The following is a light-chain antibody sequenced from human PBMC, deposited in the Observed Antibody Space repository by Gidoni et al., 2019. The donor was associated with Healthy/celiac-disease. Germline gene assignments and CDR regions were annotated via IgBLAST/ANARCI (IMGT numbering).Light chain of an antibody. CDR2: EVS. Sequence: QSALTPPASVSGSPGQSITISCTGTSSDVGGYNYVSWYQQHPGKAPKLMISEVSNRPSGVSNRFSGSKSGNTASLTISGLQAEDEADYYCSSYTSSSTPYVFGTGTKVTVL. CDR3: SSYTSSSTPYV. V-gene: IGLV2-14*01. CDR1: SSDVGGYNY. J-gene: IGLJ1*01.